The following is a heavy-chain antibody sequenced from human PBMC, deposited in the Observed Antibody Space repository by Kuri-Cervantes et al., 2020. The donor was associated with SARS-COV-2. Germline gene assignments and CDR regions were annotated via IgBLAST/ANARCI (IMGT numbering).Heavy chain of an antibody. V-gene: IGHV4-39*01. CDR2: IYYSEST. D-gene: IGHD3-22*01. J-gene: IGHJ4*02. CDR3: ARTSGYYSDYFDY. CDR1: GGSISSSSYY. Sequence: GSLRLSCTVSGGSISSSSYYWDWLRQPPGRGREWIGSIYYSESTYYNPSLESRVTITVDTSKNQFSLKLSSVTAADTAVYYCARTSGYYSDYFDYWGQGTLVTVSS.